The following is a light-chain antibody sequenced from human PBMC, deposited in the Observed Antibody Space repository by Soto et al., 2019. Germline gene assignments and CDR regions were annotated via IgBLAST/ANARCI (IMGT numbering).Light chain of an antibody. CDR2: EDS. CDR3: SSYINSSTLV. V-gene: IGLV2-14*01. Sequence: QSALTQPASVSGSPGQSITISCTGTSSDVGGYNYVPWYQQHPDKAPKLMIYEDSNRPSGVSNRISGSKSGNTASLTISGLQAEDESDYYCSSYINSSTLVFGGGTKLTVL. CDR1: SSDVGGYNY. J-gene: IGLJ3*02.